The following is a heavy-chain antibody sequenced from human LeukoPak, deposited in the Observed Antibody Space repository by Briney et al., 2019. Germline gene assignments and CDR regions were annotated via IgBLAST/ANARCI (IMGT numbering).Heavy chain of an antibody. CDR1: GYTFTSYD. J-gene: IGHJ4*02. Sequence: ASVKVSXKASGYTFTSYDINWMRQATGQGLEWMGWMNPNSGNTGYAQKFQGRVTMTRNTSISTAYMELSSLRSEDTAVYYCARGDLGRSGGVYKIWGQGTLVTVSS. CDR3: ARGDLGRSGGVYKI. CDR2: MNPNSGNT. D-gene: IGHD2-8*02. V-gene: IGHV1-8*01.